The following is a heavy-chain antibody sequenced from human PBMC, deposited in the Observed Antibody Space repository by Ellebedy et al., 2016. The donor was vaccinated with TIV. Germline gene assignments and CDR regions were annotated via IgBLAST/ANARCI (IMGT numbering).Heavy chain of an antibody. CDR1: GGSISSYY. CDR3: ARHGETGGAVVLDPDRYGMDV. V-gene: IGHV4-59*08. CDR2: IYYSGST. Sequence: PSETLSLTCTVSGGSISSYYWSWIRQTPVKGLEWVGYIYYSGSTIYNTSLNSRVTISLDTSKKQFSLRLSSVTAADAALDYCARHGETGGAVVLDPDRYGMDVWGQGTTVTVSS. J-gene: IGHJ6*02. D-gene: IGHD5-18*01.